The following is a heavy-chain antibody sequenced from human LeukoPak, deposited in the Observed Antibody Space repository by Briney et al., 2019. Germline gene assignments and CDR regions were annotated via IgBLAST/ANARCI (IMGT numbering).Heavy chain of an antibody. Sequence: ASVKVSCKASGYTSSNYCIHWLRQAPGQGFEWMEIFNPTYSIPTYAPTFEGRVTMTSDMSTSTFYMDLSTLRSEDTAVYFCAKDPRNILTGDFDDFDIWGQGTMVIVSS. D-gene: IGHD3-9*01. CDR3: AKDPRNILTGDFDDFDI. V-gene: IGHV1-46*01. J-gene: IGHJ3*02. CDR2: FNPTYSIP. CDR1: GYTSSNYC.